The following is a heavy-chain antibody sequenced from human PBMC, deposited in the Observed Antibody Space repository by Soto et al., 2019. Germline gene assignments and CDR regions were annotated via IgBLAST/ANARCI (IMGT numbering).Heavy chain of an antibody. CDR3: AKDASSGVTSFDL. Sequence: WWSLRLSCAASGFTFSSYAMSWVRQAPGKGLEWVSAISGSGGSTYYADSVKGRFTISRDNSKNTLYLQMNSLRAEDTALYYCAKDASSGVTSFDLWGRGTLVTVSS. CDR2: ISGSGGST. CDR1: GFTFSSYA. V-gene: IGHV3-23*01. J-gene: IGHJ2*01. D-gene: IGHD2-8*01.